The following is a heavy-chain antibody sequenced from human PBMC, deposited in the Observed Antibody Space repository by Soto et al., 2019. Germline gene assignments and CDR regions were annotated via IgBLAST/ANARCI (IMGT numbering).Heavy chain of an antibody. V-gene: IGHV1-3*04. D-gene: IGHD5-12*01. CDR2: INNGNGDT. CDR1: GINYNTYA. CDR3: ARAISGYVT. Sequence: QVQLVQYEAEMKKPGASVKVSCKTSGINYNTYAIHWVRQAPGQGLEWMGWINNGNGDTKYSQNFQGRVTLTRDTSASTVYMNLDSLSSEDTGLYFCARAISGYVTWGQGTLVTVSS. J-gene: IGHJ1*01.